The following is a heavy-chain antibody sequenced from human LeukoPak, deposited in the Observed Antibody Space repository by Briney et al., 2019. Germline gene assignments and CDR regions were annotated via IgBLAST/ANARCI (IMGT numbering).Heavy chain of an antibody. Sequence: ASVKVSCKASGFTFTSYYMHWVRQAPGQGLEWMGIINPSGSYTSYAQKFQGRVTMTRDMSTSTVYMELSSLRSEDTAVYYCATGHRQLYYFDYWGQGTLVTVSS. CDR1: GFTFTSYY. V-gene: IGHV1-46*01. CDR2: INPSGSYT. J-gene: IGHJ4*02. CDR3: ATGHRQLYYFDY.